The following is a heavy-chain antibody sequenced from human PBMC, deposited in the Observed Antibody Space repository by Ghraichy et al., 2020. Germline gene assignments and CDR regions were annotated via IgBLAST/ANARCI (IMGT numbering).Heavy chain of an antibody. CDR2: INPNSGGT. V-gene: IGHV1-2*04. CDR3: VTKYCSSTSCYYFQH. Sequence: ASVKVSCKASGYTFTGYCMHWVRQAPGQGLEWMGWINPNSGGTNYAQKFQGWVTMTRDTSISTAYMELSRLRSDDTAVYYCVTKYCSSTSCYYFQHWGQVTLVTVSS. D-gene: IGHD2-2*01. CDR1: GYTFTGYC. J-gene: IGHJ1*01.